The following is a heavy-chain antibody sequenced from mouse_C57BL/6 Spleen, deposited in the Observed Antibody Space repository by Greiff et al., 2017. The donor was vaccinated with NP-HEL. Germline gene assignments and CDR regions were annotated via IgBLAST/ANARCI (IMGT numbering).Heavy chain of an antibody. CDR3: ARRADYDGNWYFDV. D-gene: IGHD2-4*01. CDR2: IHPNSGST. Sequence: QVHVKQPGAELVKPGASVKLSCKASGYTFTSYWMHWVKQRPGQGLEWIGMIHPNSGSTNYNEKFKSKATLTVDKSSSTAYMQLSSLTSEDSAVYYCARRADYDGNWYFDVWGTGTTVTVSS. CDR1: GYTFTSYW. J-gene: IGHJ1*03. V-gene: IGHV1-64*01.